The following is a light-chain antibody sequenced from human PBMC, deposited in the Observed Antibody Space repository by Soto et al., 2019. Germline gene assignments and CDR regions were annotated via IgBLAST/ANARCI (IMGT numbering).Light chain of an antibody. CDR1: QTINRW. CDR2: KAS. J-gene: IGKJ5*01. V-gene: IGKV1-5*03. CDR3: KQLDSMPIT. Sequence: DIQMTQSPSTLSASVGDRVTITCRASQTINRWLAWYQQKPGEVPKLLIYKASVLESGVQSRFSGSGSGTEFTLTISRLQPEDSATYYCKQLDSMPITFGQGTRLEIK.